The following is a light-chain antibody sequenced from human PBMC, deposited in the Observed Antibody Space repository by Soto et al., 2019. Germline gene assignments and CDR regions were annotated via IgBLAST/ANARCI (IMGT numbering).Light chain of an antibody. CDR1: ESLSRW. J-gene: IGKJ1*01. Sequence: DIQMPQSPSTLSASVRERVTITCRASESLSRWLAWYQQKPGKAPKLLIHRASTLETGVPSRISGSGSRTDFTLTISNMQPYDFATYYCQQSKSYSTFGQGTKVDI. CDR3: QQSKSYST. CDR2: RAS. V-gene: IGKV1-5*03.